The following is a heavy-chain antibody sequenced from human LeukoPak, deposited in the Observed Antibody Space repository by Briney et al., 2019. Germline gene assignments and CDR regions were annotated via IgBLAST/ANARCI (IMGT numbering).Heavy chain of an antibody. CDR1: GYTFSGYY. V-gene: IGHV1-2*02. D-gene: IGHD5-12*01. J-gene: IGHJ3*02. Sequence: ASVKVSCKASGYTFSGYYMHWVRQAPGQGLEWMGWINPNSGGTTYAQKFQGRVTMTRDASISTAYMELSSLRSEDTAVYYCARGVSGYDWAFDIWGQGTMVTVSS. CDR3: ARGVSGYDWAFDI. CDR2: INPNSGGT.